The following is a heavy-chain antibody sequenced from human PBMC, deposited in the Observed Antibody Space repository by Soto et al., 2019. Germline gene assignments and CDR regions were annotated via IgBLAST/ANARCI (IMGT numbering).Heavy chain of an antibody. CDR1: GFSLSTSGVG. CDR2: IYWDDDK. J-gene: IGHJ3*02. V-gene: IGHV2-5*02. D-gene: IGHD3-16*02. CDR3: AHSQSDYMWGSYRASGAFDI. Sequence: QITLKESGPTLVKPTQTLTLTCTFSGFSLSTSGVGVGWIRQPPGKALEWLALIYWDDDKRYSPSLKSRITITIDTAKNQVVLTMPNMDPVDTATYYCAHSQSDYMWGSYRASGAFDIWGQGTMVTVSS.